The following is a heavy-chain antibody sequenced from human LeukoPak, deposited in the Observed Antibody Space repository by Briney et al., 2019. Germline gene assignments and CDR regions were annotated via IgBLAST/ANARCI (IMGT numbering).Heavy chain of an antibody. CDR1: GFTFSSYT. V-gene: IGHV3-21*01. CDR3: ARNGIVGAGFYFDY. CDR2: ISSSSSYI. Sequence: GGSLRLSCAASGFTFSSYTMNWVRQAPGKGLEWVSSISSSSSYIYYADSVKGRFSISRDNAKKSLYLQMNILRAEDTAVYYCARNGIVGAGFYFDYWGQGTLVTVSS. D-gene: IGHD1-26*01. J-gene: IGHJ4*02.